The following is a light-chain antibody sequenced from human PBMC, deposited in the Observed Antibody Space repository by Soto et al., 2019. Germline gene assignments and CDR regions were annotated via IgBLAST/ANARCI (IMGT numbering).Light chain of an antibody. CDR2: DAY. J-gene: IGKJ5*01. CDR3: QQRHMWPIT. CDR1: QSFRGL. V-gene: IGKV3-11*01. Sequence: EVVLTQSPVTLSLSPGERATLSCRASQSFRGLLAWYQQKPGQAPRLLIYDAYNRATGIPPRFSGSGAGTDFTLTISSREPEYSAVYYCQQRHMWPITFGQGTRLEIK.